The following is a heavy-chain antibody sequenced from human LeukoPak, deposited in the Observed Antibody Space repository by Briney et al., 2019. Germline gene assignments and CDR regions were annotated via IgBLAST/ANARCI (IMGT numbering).Heavy chain of an antibody. Sequence: GGSLRLSCAASGFTFSNFAMTWVRQAPGKGLERVSAISGGDSNTYYADSVKGRFSISRDNSQNTLYLQLNSLRADDTAVYYCAKETAVAARLIDYWGQGTLVTVSS. D-gene: IGHD6-6*01. V-gene: IGHV3-23*01. CDR3: AKETAVAARLIDY. CDR1: GFTFSNFA. CDR2: ISGGDSNT. J-gene: IGHJ4*02.